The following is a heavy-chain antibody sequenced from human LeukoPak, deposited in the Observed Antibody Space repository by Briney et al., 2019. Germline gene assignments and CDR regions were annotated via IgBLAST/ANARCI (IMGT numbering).Heavy chain of an antibody. CDR1: GFTFDVYA. Sequence: GRSPRLSCAASGFTFDVYAMHSVPQAPGKGLEWVSGISWNSGSIGYADSVKGRFTISRDNAKNSLYLQMNSLRAEDTAVYYCANSIRAYSSSSVFDYWGQGTLVTVSS. V-gene: IGHV3-9*01. CDR2: ISWNSGSI. J-gene: IGHJ4*02. D-gene: IGHD6-6*01. CDR3: ANSIRAYSSSSVFDY.